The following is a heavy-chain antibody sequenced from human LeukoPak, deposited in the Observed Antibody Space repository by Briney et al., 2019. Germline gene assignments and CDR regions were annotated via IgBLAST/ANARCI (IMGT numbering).Heavy chain of an antibody. CDR2: ITGSGGNT. D-gene: IGHD4-17*01. V-gene: IGHV3-23*01. CDR1: GFIFSSYS. J-gene: IGHJ4*02. Sequence: GGSLRLSCAASGFIFSSYSMSWVRQAPGMGLEWVSVITGSGGNTYYADSVKGRFTISKDNSKNTVYLQMSSLRVEDTAVYYCARDGHGDIDYWGQGTLVTVSS. CDR3: ARDGHGDIDY.